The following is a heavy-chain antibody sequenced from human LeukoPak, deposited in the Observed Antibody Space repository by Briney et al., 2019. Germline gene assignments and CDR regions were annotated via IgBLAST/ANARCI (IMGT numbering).Heavy chain of an antibody. V-gene: IGHV3-7*01. Sequence: GGSLRLSCAPSGFTFRGYWMSWVRQAPGKGLEWVANINQHGSQKFYVDSVKGRFTISRDNAENSLYLQMNSLRAEDTAVYFCTRPLSPVPNWGQGTLVTVSS. CDR1: GFTFRGYW. J-gene: IGHJ4*02. CDR2: INQHGSQK. D-gene: IGHD1-1*01. CDR3: TRPLSPVPN.